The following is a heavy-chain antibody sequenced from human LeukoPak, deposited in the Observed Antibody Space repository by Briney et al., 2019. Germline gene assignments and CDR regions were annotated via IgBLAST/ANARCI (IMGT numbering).Heavy chain of an antibody. Sequence: ASVKVSCKASGGTFSSYAISWVRQAPGQGLEWMGRIIPILGIANYAQKFQGRVTIIADKSTSTAYMELSSLRSEDTAVYYCARDRVAAAAPEWFDPWGQGTLVTVSS. V-gene: IGHV1-69*04. CDR3: ARDRVAAAAPEWFDP. J-gene: IGHJ5*02. CDR1: GGTFSSYA. CDR2: IIPILGIA. D-gene: IGHD6-13*01.